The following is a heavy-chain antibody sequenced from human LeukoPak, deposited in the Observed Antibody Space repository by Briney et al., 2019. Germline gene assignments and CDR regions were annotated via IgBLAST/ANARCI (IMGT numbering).Heavy chain of an antibody. CDR2: INPSGGST. CDR3: ARDGRRIAAAANHFDY. J-gene: IGHJ4*02. CDR1: GYTFTSYY. D-gene: IGHD6-13*01. V-gene: IGHV1-46*01. Sequence: ASVKVSCKASGYTFTSYYMHWVRQAPGQGLEWMGIINPSGGSTSYAQKFQGRVTMTRDTSTSTVYMELSSLRSEDTAVCYCARDGRRIAAAANHFDYWGQGTLVAVSS.